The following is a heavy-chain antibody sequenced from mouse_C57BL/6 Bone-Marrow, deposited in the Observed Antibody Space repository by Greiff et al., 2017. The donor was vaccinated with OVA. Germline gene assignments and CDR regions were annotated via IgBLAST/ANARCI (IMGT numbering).Heavy chain of an antibody. J-gene: IGHJ2*01. CDR2: IGPSDSYT. D-gene: IGHD2-12*01. V-gene: IGHV1-69*01. CDR3: AREDYSVFDY. Sequence: QVQLQQSGAELVMPGASVKLSCKASGYTFTSYWMHWVKQRPGQGLEWIGEIGPSDSYTNYNQKFKGKSTLTVDKSSSTAYMQLSSLTSEDSAVYYCAREDYSVFDYWGQGTTLTVSS. CDR1: GYTFTSYW.